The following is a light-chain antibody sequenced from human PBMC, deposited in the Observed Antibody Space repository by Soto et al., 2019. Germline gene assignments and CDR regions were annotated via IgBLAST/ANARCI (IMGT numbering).Light chain of an antibody. CDR3: QSWGTGTWV. CDR2: LNSDGSH. CDR1: SGHSSYA. Sequence: QLVLTQSPSASASLGASVNLTCTLSSGHSSYAIAWHQQQPEKGPRYLMKLNSDGSHTKGDGIPDRFSGSSSGAERYLTISSLQSDDEADYYCQSWGTGTWVFGGGTQLTVL. V-gene: IGLV4-69*01. J-gene: IGLJ3*02.